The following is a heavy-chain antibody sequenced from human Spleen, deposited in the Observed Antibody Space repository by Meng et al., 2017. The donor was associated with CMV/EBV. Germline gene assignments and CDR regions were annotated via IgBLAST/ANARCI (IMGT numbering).Heavy chain of an antibody. CDR3: ARAAGLYYYYYAMDV. CDR2: IIPIFDTA. J-gene: IGHJ6*02. CDR1: GGTFSGYA. Sequence: SVKVSCKASGGTFSGYAFSWVRQAPGQGLEWMGGIIPIFDTANYAQNFQGRVTITTDESTSTAYMELSSLRSEDTALYFCARAAGLYYYYYAMDVWGQGTTVTVSS. V-gene: IGHV1-69*05.